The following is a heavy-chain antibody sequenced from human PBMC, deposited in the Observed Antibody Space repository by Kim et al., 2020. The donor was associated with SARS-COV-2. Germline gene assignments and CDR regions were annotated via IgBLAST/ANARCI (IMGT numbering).Heavy chain of an antibody. Sequence: TRYSPSFQGQVTIAADKSISTADLQWSSLKASDTAMYYCARVPEWLAFDYWGQGTLVTVSS. D-gene: IGHD6-19*01. V-gene: IGHV5-51*01. CDR3: ARVPEWLAFDY. J-gene: IGHJ4*02. CDR2: T.